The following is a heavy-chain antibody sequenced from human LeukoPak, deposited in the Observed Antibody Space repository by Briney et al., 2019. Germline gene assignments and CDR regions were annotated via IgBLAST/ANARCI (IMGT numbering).Heavy chain of an antibody. CDR1: GGSISSSSYY. D-gene: IGHD3-22*01. J-gene: IGHJ3*02. CDR2: IYYSGST. V-gene: IGHV4-39*07. Sequence: PSETLSLTCTVSGGSISSSSYYWGWIRQPPGKGLEWIGSIYYSGSTYYNPSLKSRVTISVDTSKNQFSLKLNSVTAADTAVYYCAREDTYYYDTRGAFDIWGQGTMVTVSS. CDR3: AREDTYYYDTRGAFDI.